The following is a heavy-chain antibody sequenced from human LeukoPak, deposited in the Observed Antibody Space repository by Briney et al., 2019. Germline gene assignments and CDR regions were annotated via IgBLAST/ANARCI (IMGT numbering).Heavy chain of an antibody. Sequence: PSETLSLTCTVSGGSISSYYWSWIRQPPGKGLEWIGYIYYSGSTNYNPSLKSRVTISVDTSKNQFSLKLSSVTAADTAVYYCARASGEGLRFDPWGQGTLVTVSS. CDR1: GGSISSYY. CDR2: IYYSGST. CDR3: ARASGEGLRFDP. V-gene: IGHV4-59*01. J-gene: IGHJ5*02. D-gene: IGHD4-17*01.